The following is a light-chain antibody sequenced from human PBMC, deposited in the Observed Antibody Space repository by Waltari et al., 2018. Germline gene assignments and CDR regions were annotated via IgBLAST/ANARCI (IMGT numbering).Light chain of an antibody. CDR2: QAY. J-gene: IGKJ1*01. Sequence: DIQMTQSPSTLSASVGDRVIITCRASQSISNWLAWYQQKPGKAPELLIYQAYSLKSGVPSMFSGSGSGTEFTLTISSLQPDYFATYFCHQYNTYSTFGQGTKVEIK. V-gene: IGKV1-5*03. CDR3: HQYNTYST. CDR1: QSISNW.